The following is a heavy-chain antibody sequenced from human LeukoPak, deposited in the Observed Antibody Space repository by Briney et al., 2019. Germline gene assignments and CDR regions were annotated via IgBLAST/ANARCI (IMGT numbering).Heavy chain of an antibody. D-gene: IGHD3-3*01. CDR2: IYHTGST. Sequence: QPSETLSPTCSVYGGSFRGYYWSWIRQSPEKGLEWIGQIYHTGSTNYNPSLASRVTISLDISKSQFSLKLTSVTAADTAVYYCARDDFGVALGGVWSIGTTVTVSS. CDR1: GGSFRGYY. J-gene: IGHJ6*04. CDR3: ARDDFGVALGGV. V-gene: IGHV4-34*01.